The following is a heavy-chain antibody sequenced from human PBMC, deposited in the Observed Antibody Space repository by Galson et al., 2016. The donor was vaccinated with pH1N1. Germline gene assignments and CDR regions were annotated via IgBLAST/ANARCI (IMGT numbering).Heavy chain of an antibody. CDR1: GDSISSSSYY. CDR2: MYYSGSS. J-gene: IGHJ5*02. D-gene: IGHD3-10*01. V-gene: IGHV4-39*01. Sequence: SETLSLTCTVSGDSISSSSYYWGWIRQPSGKGLEWIGSMYYSGSSYYNPSLKSRVTISVDTSKNQFSLKLSSVTAADTAVYYCVRRVVGELLGNWFDPWGQGTLVTVSS. CDR3: VRRVVGELLGNWFDP.